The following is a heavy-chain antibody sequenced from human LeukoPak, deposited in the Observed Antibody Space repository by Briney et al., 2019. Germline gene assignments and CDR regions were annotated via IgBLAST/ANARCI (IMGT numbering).Heavy chain of an antibody. CDR2: IIPIFGTA. CDR1: GGTFSSYA. Sequence: AASVKVSCKASGGTFSSYAISWVRQAPGQGLEWMGGIIPIFGTANYAQKFQGRVTITADKSTSTAYMELSSLRSEDTAVYYCARAGDKYSYGFGSVYWGQGTLVTVSS. CDR3: ARAGDKYSYGFGSVY. V-gene: IGHV1-69*06. D-gene: IGHD5-18*01. J-gene: IGHJ4*02.